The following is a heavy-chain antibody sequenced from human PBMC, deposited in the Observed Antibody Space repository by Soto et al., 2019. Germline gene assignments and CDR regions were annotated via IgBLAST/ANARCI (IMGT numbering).Heavy chain of an antibody. CDR1: GFTFSSYA. CDR2: ISYDGSNK. Sequence: GGSLRLSCAASGFTFSSYAMHWVRQAPGKGLEWVAVISYDGSNKYYADSVKGRFTISRDNSKNTLYLQMNSLRAEDTAVYYCARDPDYDILTGYYVFGRYAFDIWGQGTMVTVSS. V-gene: IGHV3-30-3*01. CDR3: ARDPDYDILTGYYVFGRYAFDI. D-gene: IGHD3-9*01. J-gene: IGHJ3*02.